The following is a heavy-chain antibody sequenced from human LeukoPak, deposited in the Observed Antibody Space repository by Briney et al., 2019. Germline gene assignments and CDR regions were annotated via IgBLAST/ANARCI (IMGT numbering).Heavy chain of an antibody. CDR1: RFTFSSYW. D-gene: IGHD2-8*01. Sequence: PGGSLRLSCAASRFTFSSYWMNWVRQAPGKGLEWVANIKQDESEKYYVDSVKGRFTISRDNAKNSLYLQINNLRAEDTAVYYWAGGGYCTSGNCYSYSYYMDVWGKGTTVTVSS. J-gene: IGHJ6*03. CDR3: AGGGYCTSGNCYSYSYYMDV. CDR2: IKQDESEK. V-gene: IGHV3-7*01.